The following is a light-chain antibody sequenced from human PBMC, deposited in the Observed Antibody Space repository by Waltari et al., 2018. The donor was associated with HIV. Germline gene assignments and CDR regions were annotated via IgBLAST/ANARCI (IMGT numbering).Light chain of an antibody. J-gene: IGLJ2*01. Sequence: QSALTQPPSASGSPGQSVTISCTGTSIDLGGYNLFSWYQQHPGKAPKLMIFEVSKRPSGVPDRFSGSKSGNTASLTVSGLQAEDEADYYCSSYAGSNNLVFGGGTKVTVL. V-gene: IGLV2-8*01. CDR1: SIDLGGYNL. CDR2: EVS. CDR3: SSYAGSNNLV.